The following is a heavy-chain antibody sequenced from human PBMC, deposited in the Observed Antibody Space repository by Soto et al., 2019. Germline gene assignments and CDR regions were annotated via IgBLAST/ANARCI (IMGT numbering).Heavy chain of an antibody. CDR3: ARDVDSTILKPTDAFGI. CDR2: IYYSGST. CDR1: GDSIFGGDYY. J-gene: IGHJ3*02. D-gene: IGHD5-18*01. V-gene: IGHV4-30-4*01. Sequence: PSETLSLTCTVSGDSIFGGDYYWSWIRQPPGKGLQWVGSIYYSGSTYYNPSLKSRVAISVDTSQNQFSLKLSSVTAADTAVYFCARDVDSTILKPTDAFGIWGQGTMVTVSS.